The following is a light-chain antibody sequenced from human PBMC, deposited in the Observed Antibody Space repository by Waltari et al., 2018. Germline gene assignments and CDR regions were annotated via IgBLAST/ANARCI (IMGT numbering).Light chain of an antibody. Sequence: IQMTQSPSSLSASVGDRVTITYRASQSISSSLNWYQQIPGKAPKLLIYVASTLRSGVPSRFSGSGSGTDFSLTISSLQPEDFATYYCQQSYTTAFTFGQGTKLEIK. CDR3: QQSYTTAFT. V-gene: IGKV1-39*01. CDR2: VAS. CDR1: QSISSS. J-gene: IGKJ2*01.